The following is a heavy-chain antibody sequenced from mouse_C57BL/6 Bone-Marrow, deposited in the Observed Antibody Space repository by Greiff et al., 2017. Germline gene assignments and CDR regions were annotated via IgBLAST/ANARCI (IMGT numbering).Heavy chain of an antibody. CDR1: GFTFSSYA. CDR2: ISSGGDYS. J-gene: IGHJ3*01. CDR3: TTIYYDYLFAY. D-gene: IGHD2-4*01. V-gene: IGHV5-9-1*02. Sequence: EVQVVESGEGLVKPGGSLKLSCAASGFTFSSYAMSWVRQTPEKRLEWVAYISSGGDYSYYADTVKGRFTISRDNARNTLHLQMSSLKSEDTAMYYCTTIYYDYLFAYWGQGTLVTVSA.